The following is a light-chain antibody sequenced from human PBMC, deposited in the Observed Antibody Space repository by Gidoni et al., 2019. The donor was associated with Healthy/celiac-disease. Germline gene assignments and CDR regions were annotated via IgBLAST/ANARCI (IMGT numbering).Light chain of an antibody. V-gene: IGKV3-20*01. CDR1: QSVSSSY. CDR2: GAS. J-gene: IGKJ4*01. Sequence: VFTPSPGTLSLSPGERATISCRASQSVSSSYLAWYQQKPGQAPRLLLYGASSRATGIPDRFSGSGSGTDFTLTISRLEPEDFEVYYCQQYGSSPLTFGGGTKVEIK. CDR3: QQYGSSPLT.